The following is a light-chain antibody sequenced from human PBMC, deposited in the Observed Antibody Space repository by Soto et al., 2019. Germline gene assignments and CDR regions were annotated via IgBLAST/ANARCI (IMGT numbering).Light chain of an antibody. CDR2: DAS. J-gene: IGKJ2*01. Sequence: DIQMTQSPSTLSASVGDRVTITCRASQSISGWLAWYQQKPGKAPNLLISDASSFESGVPSRFSGSGSGTEFTLTVSVLQPDDFAAYYCQQYSSYSSFGQGAKLEIK. CDR3: QQYSSYSS. V-gene: IGKV1-5*01. CDR1: QSISGW.